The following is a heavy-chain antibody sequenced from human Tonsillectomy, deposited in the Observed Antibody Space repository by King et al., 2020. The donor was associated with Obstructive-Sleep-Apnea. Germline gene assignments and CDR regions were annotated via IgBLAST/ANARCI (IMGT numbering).Heavy chain of an antibody. CDR3: ARDRGGYCSGGSCYPDAFDI. CDR1: GGSISSYY. CDR2: IYYSGST. Sequence: QLQESGPGLVKPSETLSLTCTVSGGSISSYYWSWIRQPPGKGLEWIGYIYYSGSTNYNPSLTSRVTISVDMSKNQFSLKLSSVTAADTAVYYCARDRGGYCSGGSCYPDAFDIWGQGTMVTVSS. J-gene: IGHJ3*02. V-gene: IGHV4-59*01. D-gene: IGHD2-15*01.